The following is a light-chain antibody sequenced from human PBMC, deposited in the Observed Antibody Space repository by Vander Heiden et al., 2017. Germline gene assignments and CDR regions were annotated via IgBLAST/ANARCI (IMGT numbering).Light chain of an antibody. CDR3: EAWDDSLSGRGV. V-gene: IGLV1-47*01. Sequence: QSVLTQPPSASGTPGTGVTISCSGGSSNIGRNDVYWYQQLPGTAPNLLIFRNNQRRAGVPDRFSGSKSGTSASLAISGLRAEDEADDYCEAWDDSLSGRGVFGGGTKLTVL. CDR2: RNN. CDR1: SSNIGRND. J-gene: IGLJ3*02.